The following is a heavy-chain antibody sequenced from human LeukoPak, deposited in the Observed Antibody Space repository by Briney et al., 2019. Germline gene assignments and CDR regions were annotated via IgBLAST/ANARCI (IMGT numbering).Heavy chain of an antibody. V-gene: IGHV4-59*01. J-gene: IGHJ4*02. CDR2: IYYSGST. CDR1: GGSISSYY. Sequence: SETLSLTCTVSGGSISSYYWSWIRQPPGKGLEWIGYIYYSGSTNYNPSLKSRVTISVDTSKHQFSLKLSSVTAADTAVYYCARTPIQLWFNFDYWGQGTLVTVSS. CDR3: ARTPIQLWFNFDY. D-gene: IGHD5-18*01.